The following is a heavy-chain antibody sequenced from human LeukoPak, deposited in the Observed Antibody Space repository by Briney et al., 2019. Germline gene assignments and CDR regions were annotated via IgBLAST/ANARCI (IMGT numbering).Heavy chain of an antibody. D-gene: IGHD4-23*01. V-gene: IGHV4-34*01. Sequence: SETLSLTCAVYGGSFSGYYWSWIRQPPGKGLEWIGEINHSGSTNYNPSLESRVTISVDTSKNQFSLKLSSVTAADTAVYYCARGNGGNSGYWGQGTLVTVSS. J-gene: IGHJ4*02. CDR1: GGSFSGYY. CDR2: INHSGST. CDR3: ARGNGGNSGY.